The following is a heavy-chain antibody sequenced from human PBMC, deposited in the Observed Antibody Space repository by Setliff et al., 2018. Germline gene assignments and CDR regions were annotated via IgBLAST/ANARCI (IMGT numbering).Heavy chain of an antibody. J-gene: IGHJ4*02. V-gene: IGHV1-69*13. CDR1: GGTFSSYA. D-gene: IGHD3-22*01. CDR2: IIPIFGTA. Sequence: GASVKVSCKASGGTFSSYAISWVRQAPGQGLEWMGGIIPIFGTANYAQKFQGRVTITADESTSTAYMELSSLRSDDTAIYYCARINFYVSSGYYYAPDYWGPGTLVTVSS. CDR3: ARINFYVSSGYYYAPDY.